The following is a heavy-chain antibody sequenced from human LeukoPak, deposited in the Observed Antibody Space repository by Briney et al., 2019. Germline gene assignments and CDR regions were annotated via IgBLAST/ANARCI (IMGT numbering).Heavy chain of an antibody. Sequence: SETLSLTCTVSGYSISSGYYWGWIRQPPGKGLEWIASTYHSGSTNYNPSLKSRVTISVDKSKNQFSLKLSSVTAADTAVYYCARDVPYEYYYYYMDVWGKGTTVTVSS. D-gene: IGHD3-3*01. CDR1: GYSISSGYY. J-gene: IGHJ6*03. CDR2: TYHSGST. V-gene: IGHV4-38-2*02. CDR3: ARDVPYEYYYYYMDV.